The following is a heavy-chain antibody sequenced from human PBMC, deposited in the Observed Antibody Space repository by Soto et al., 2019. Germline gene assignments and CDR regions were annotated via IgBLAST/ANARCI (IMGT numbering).Heavy chain of an antibody. Sequence: ASVKVSCKASGYTFTAYYIHWVRQAPGQVLEWMGWISAYNGNTNYAQKLQGRVTMTTDSSTSTAYMELRSLRSDDTAVYYCARTDSMVRGVIDYWGQGTLVTVSS. D-gene: IGHD3-10*01. V-gene: IGHV1-18*04. CDR3: ARTDSMVRGVIDY. CDR1: GYTFTAYY. J-gene: IGHJ4*02. CDR2: ISAYNGNT.